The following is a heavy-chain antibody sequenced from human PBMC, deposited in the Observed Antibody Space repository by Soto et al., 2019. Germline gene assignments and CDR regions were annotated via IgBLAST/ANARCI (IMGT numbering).Heavy chain of an antibody. CDR2: INTGNGNT. CDR3: ARDAEAYCSANNCYGWFDS. V-gene: IGHV1-3*05. J-gene: IGHJ5*01. CDR1: GYTFTNHA. D-gene: IGHD2-15*01. Sequence: QVQLVQSGAEEKKPGASVKVSCKTSGYTFTNHAIHWVRQAPGQGLEWMGWINTGNGNTRHSEKLQGRVTITRDTSARTAYMELSSLRFEDTGIYYCARDAEAYCSANNCYGWFDSWGQGTLVIVSS.